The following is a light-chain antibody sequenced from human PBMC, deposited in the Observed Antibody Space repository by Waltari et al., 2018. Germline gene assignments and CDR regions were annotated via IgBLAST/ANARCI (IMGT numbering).Light chain of an antibody. CDR3: QQYGSSPPLT. V-gene: IGKV3-20*01. J-gene: IGKJ4*01. CDR1: QSVSSGY. Sequence: EIVLTQSPGTLSLSPGERATLSCRAGQSVSSGYLAWYQQKNGQAPRLLIYGASSRATGIPDRFRGSGSGTDFTLTINRLEPEDSGVYYCQQYGSSPPLTFGGGTKVEI. CDR2: GAS.